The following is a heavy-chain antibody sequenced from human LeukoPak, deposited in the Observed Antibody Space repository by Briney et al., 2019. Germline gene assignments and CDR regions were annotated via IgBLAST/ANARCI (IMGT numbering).Heavy chain of an antibody. Sequence: SETLSLTCTVSGGSISSSSYYWGWIRQPPGKGLEWIGSIYYSGSTYHNPSLKSRVTISVDTSKNQFSLKLSSVTAADTAVYYCARPFRSGYWFYWGQGTLVTVSS. D-gene: IGHD3-22*01. CDR3: ARPFRSGYWFY. CDR1: GGSISSSSYY. V-gene: IGHV4-39*01. CDR2: IYYSGST. J-gene: IGHJ4*02.